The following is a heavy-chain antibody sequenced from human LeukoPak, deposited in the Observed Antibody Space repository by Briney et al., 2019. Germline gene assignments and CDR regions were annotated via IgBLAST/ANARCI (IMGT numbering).Heavy chain of an antibody. CDR3: ARHEGYCTSVICYKGGPFDY. CDR1: GYTLTELS. D-gene: IGHD2-8*01. CDR2: SDPEDGET. V-gene: IGHV1-24*01. J-gene: IGHJ4*02. Sequence: GASVKVSCKVSGYTLTELSMHWVRQAPGKGLEWMGGSDPEDGETIYAQKFQGRVTMTEDTSTDTAYMELSSLRSEDTAVYYCARHEGYCTSVICYKGGPFDYWGQGTLVTVSS.